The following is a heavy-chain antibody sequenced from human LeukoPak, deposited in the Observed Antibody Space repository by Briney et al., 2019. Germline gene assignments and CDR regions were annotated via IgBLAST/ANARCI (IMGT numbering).Heavy chain of an antibody. CDR3: ARGTQYTRVGFPSLDY. J-gene: IGHJ4*02. CDR1: GGSISSGDYS. V-gene: IGHV4-30-2*01. D-gene: IGHD2-2*02. CDR2: IYHSGST. Sequence: SQTLSLTCAVSGGSISSGDYSWSWIRQPPGKGLEWIGYIYHSGSTYYNPSLKSRVTISLDSSKNQFSLKLSSVTAADTAVYYCARGTQYTRVGFPSLDYWGQGTLVTVSS.